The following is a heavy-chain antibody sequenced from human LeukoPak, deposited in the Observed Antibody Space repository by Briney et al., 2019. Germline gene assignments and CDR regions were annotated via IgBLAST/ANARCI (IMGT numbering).Heavy chain of an antibody. J-gene: IGHJ4*02. CDR2: INSDGSST. CDR3: ARDLGVGVTTRKAFDY. D-gene: IGHD4-11*01. CDR1: GFTFSNYW. V-gene: IGHV3-74*01. Sequence: GGSLRLSCAASGFTFSNYWMHWVRHAPGKGLLSVSRINSDGSSTNYADSVEGRFTISRDNAKNTLYLQMNSLRAEDTAVYYCARDLGVGVTTRKAFDYWGQGTLVTVSS.